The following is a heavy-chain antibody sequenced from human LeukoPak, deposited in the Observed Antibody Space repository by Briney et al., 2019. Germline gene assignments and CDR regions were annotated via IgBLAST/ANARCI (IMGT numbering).Heavy chain of an antibody. CDR1: GFTFGTYA. J-gene: IGHJ4*02. D-gene: IGHD3-22*01. CDR2: VGTSGDAT. Sequence: PGGSLRLSCAASGFTFGTYAMTWVRRAPGKGLEWVSAVGTSGDATYYANSVKGRFTISRDNSKNTLYLQMNSLRAEDTAVYYCARPQSSSGYYWPFDDWGQGTLVTVSS. V-gene: IGHV3-23*01. CDR3: ARPQSSSGYYWPFDD.